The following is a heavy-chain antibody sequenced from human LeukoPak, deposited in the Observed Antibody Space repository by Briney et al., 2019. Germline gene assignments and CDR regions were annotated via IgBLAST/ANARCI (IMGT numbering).Heavy chain of an antibody. CDR1: GGSISSYY. CDR2: IYTSGST. CDR3: ARGSDPHYYGSGSWSDP. D-gene: IGHD3-10*01. J-gene: IGHJ5*02. V-gene: IGHV4-4*07. Sequence: SETLSLTCTVSGGSISSYYWSWIRQPAGKGLEWIGRIYTSGSTNYNPSLKSRVTMSVDTSKNQFSLKLSSVTAADTAVYYCARGSDPHYYGSGSWSDPWGQGTLVTVSS.